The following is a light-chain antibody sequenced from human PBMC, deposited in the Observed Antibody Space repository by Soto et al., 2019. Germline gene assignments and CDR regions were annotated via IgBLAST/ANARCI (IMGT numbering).Light chain of an antibody. CDR1: SSDVGGYSS. CDR2: EVS. J-gene: IGLJ1*01. CDR3: ISYAGSNNYV. Sequence: QSVLTQPPSAYGSPGQSVTISCTGTSSDVGGYSSVAWFQHHPGKAPKLMIYEVSKRPSGVPDRFSGSKSGNTASLTVSGLQAEDEADYYCISYAGSNNYVFGTGTKLTVL. V-gene: IGLV2-8*01.